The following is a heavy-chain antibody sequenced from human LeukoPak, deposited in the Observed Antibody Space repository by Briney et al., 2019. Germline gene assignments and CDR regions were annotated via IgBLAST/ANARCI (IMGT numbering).Heavy chain of an antibody. CDR3: ARVFTVTTGED. D-gene: IGHD4-17*01. Sequence: GGPLRLSCAASGFTVSSNYMSWVRQVPGKGLEWVSVIYSGGSTYYADSVKGRFTISRDNSKNTLYLQMNSLRAEDTAVYYCARVFTVTTGEDWGQGTLVTVSS. V-gene: IGHV3-53*01. CDR2: IYSGGST. J-gene: IGHJ4*02. CDR1: GFTVSSNY.